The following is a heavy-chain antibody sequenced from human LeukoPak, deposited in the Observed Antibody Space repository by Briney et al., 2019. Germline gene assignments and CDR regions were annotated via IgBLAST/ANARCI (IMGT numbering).Heavy chain of an antibody. CDR1: GFTFDDYA. CDR2: ISWNSGSI. CDR3: AKDIAPQQLRYFQH. J-gene: IGHJ1*01. V-gene: IGHV3-9*01. Sequence: PGRSLRLSCAASGFTFDDYAMHWVRQVPGKGLEWVSGISWNSGSIGYADSVKGRFTISRDNAKNSLYLQMNSLRAEDTALYYCAKDIAPQQLRYFQHWGQGTLVTVSS. D-gene: IGHD6-13*01.